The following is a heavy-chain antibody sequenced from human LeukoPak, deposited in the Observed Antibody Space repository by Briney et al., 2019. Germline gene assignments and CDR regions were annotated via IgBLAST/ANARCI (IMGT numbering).Heavy chain of an antibody. CDR1: GFTVSSYS. V-gene: IGHV3-21*01. CDR2: ISSSSSYI. CDR3: ARADSGYGGNSGWYFDL. D-gene: IGHD4-23*01. J-gene: IGHJ2*01. Sequence: GGSLRLSCAASGFTVSSYSMNWVRQAPGKGLEWVSSISSSSSYIYYADSVKGRFTISRDNAKNSLYLQMNSLRAEDTAVYYCARADSGYGGNSGWYFDLWGRGTLVTVSS.